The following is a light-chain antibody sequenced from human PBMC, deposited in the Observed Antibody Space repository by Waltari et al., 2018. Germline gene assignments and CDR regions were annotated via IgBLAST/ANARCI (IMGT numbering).Light chain of an antibody. Sequence: EIVLTQSPGTLSLSPGERATLSCRASQSVTSISRTWDQKEVGQAPRLLIYGTSSRATGIPDRFSGSGSGTEFTLTISRLEPEDFAVYYCQQYDGEVVTFGGGTKVEI. CDR3: QQYDGEVVT. CDR1: QSVTSIS. V-gene: IGKV3-20*01. J-gene: IGKJ4*01. CDR2: GTS.